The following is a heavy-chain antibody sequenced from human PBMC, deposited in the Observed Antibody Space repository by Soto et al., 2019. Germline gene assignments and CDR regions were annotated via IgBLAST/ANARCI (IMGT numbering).Heavy chain of an antibody. Sequence: PGGSLRLSCAASGFTFSSYAMIWVLQAPGKGLEWVSAISGSGGSTYYADSVKGRFTISRDNSKNTLYLQMNSLRAEDTAVYYCAKGYSSSWSPVDYWGQGTLVTVSS. CDR2: ISGSGGST. CDR3: AKGYSSSWSPVDY. D-gene: IGHD6-13*01. J-gene: IGHJ4*02. V-gene: IGHV3-23*01. CDR1: GFTFSSYA.